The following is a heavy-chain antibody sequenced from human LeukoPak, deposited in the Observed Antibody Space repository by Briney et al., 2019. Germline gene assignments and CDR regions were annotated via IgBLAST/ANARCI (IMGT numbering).Heavy chain of an antibody. CDR2: ISRSGSPI. CDR3: SKAPPGRDYFDY. J-gene: IGHJ4*02. Sequence: GGSLRLSCAPSGFTFSRYAMSWVRQAPGKGLEWGSYISRSGSPIYYADSVKGRFTISRDNAKNSVSLQMKSLRVEDTAVYYCSKAPPGRDYFDYWGQGTLVTVSS. CDR1: GFTFSRYA. V-gene: IGHV3-48*04.